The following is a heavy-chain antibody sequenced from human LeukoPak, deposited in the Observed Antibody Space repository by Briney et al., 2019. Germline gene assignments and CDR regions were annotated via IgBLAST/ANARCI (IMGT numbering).Heavy chain of an antibody. CDR2: INHSGST. D-gene: IGHD6-19*01. J-gene: IGHJ4*02. CDR3: ALSSGWRDFDY. CDR1: GGSFSGYY. Sequence: KASETLSLTCAVYGGSFSGYYWSWIRQPPGKGLEWIGEINHSGSTNYNPSLKSRVTISVDTSKNQFSLKLSSVTAVDTAVYYCALSSGWRDFDYWGQGTLVTVSS. V-gene: IGHV4-34*01.